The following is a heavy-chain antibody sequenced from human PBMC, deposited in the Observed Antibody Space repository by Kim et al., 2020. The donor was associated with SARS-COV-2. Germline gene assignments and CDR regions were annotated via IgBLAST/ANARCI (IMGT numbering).Heavy chain of an antibody. CDR3: ARDLDYDDSSEPNDS. V-gene: IGHV3-53*01. D-gene: IGHD3-22*01. Sequence: ASVKGRLTISRDNSKNTLYLKMNSLRAEDTAVYYCARDLDYDDSSEPNDSWGQGTLVTVSS. J-gene: IGHJ4*02.